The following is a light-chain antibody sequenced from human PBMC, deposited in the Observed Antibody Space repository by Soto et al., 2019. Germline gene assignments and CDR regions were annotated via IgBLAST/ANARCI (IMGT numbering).Light chain of an antibody. CDR1: QGISNY. CDR3: QKYNSAPLAWT. Sequence: DIQMTQSPSSLSASVGDRVTITCRASQGISNYLAWYQQKPGKVPKLLIYAASTLQSGVTSRLSGSGSGTDFTLTISSLQPEDVATYYCQKYNSAPLAWTFGKGTKVEIK. J-gene: IGKJ1*01. CDR2: AAS. V-gene: IGKV1-27*01.